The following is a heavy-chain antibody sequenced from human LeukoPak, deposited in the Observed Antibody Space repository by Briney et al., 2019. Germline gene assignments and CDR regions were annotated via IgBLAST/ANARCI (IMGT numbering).Heavy chain of an antibody. CDR3: ARDQGSGSYPSYFDY. CDR2: IIPIFGTA. Sequence: ASVKVSCKASGGTFSSYAISWVRQAPGQGLEWMGGIIPIFGTANYAQKFQGRVTITTDESTSTAYMELSSLRSEDTAVYYCARDQGSGSYPSYFDYWGQGTPVTVSS. D-gene: IGHD1-26*01. CDR1: GGTFSSYA. V-gene: IGHV1-69*05. J-gene: IGHJ4*02.